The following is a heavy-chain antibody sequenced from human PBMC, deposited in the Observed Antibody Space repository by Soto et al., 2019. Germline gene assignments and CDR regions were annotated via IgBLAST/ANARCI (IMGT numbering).Heavy chain of an antibody. J-gene: IGHJ3*02. D-gene: IGHD1-26*01. CDR1: GGSISSYY. V-gene: IGHV4-59*01. CDR2: IYYSGST. Sequence: SETLSLTCTVSGGSISSYYWGWIRQPPGKGLEWIGYIYYSGSTNYNPSLKSRVTISVDTSKNQFSLKLSSVTAADTAVYYCARDQGYSGSYSLTAAFDIWGQWTMVT. CDR3: ARDQGYSGSYSLTAAFDI.